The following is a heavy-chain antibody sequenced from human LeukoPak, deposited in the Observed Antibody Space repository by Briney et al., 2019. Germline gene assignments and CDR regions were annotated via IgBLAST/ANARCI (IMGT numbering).Heavy chain of an antibody. Sequence: SETLSLTCTVSGGSISSYYWSWIRQPPGKGLEWIGYIYYSGSTNYNPPLKSRVTISVDTSKNQFSLKLSSVTAADTAVYYCARGRTGTPHYFDYWGQGTLVTVSS. CDR2: IYYSGST. V-gene: IGHV4-59*01. D-gene: IGHD1-14*01. CDR1: GGSISSYY. CDR3: ARGRTGTPHYFDY. J-gene: IGHJ4*02.